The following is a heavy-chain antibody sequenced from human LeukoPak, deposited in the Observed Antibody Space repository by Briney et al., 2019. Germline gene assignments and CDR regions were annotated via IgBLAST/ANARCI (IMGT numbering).Heavy chain of an antibody. CDR1: GYTFTSYY. D-gene: IGHD2-2*01. Sequence: ASVTVSCKASGYTFTSYYMHWVRHAPGQGLEWMGIINPSGGSTSYAQKFQGRVTMTRDMSTSTVYMELSSLRSEDTAVYYCARDPTILDCSNTSCHYYYYMDVWGKGTTVTVSS. V-gene: IGHV1-46*01. CDR2: INPSGGST. J-gene: IGHJ6*03. CDR3: ARDPTILDCSNTSCHYYYYMDV.